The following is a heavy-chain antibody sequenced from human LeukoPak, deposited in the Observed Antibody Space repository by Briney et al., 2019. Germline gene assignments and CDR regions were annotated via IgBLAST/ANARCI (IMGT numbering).Heavy chain of an antibody. Sequence: GGSLRLSCAASGFTVSSNYMSWVRQAPGKGLEWVSVIYSGGSTYYADSVKGRFTISRDNSKNTLYLQMNSLRAEDTAVYYCAKYCSGGSCYPNYGDYVGYWGQGTLVTVSS. D-gene: IGHD2-15*01. CDR1: GFTVSSNY. V-gene: IGHV3-53*01. J-gene: IGHJ4*02. CDR2: IYSGGST. CDR3: AKYCSGGSCYPNYGDYVGY.